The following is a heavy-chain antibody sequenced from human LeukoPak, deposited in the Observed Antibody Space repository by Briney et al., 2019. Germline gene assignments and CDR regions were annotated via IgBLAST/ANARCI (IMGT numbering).Heavy chain of an antibody. D-gene: IGHD3-9*01. J-gene: IGHJ6*02. V-gene: IGHV3-11*01. CDR1: GFTFSDYY. CDR3: ARSIGLTGGGVDV. CDR2: ITSSGTTV. Sequence: KPGGSLRLSCAASGFTFSDYYMSWIRQAPGKGLEWLSYITSSGTTVYYADSVKGRFTISRDNAENSVYLQMYSLRAEDTAVYYCARSIGLTGGGVDVWGQGTTVTVSS.